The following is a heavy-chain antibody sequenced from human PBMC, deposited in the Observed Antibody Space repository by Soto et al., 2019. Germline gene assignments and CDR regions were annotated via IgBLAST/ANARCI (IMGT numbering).Heavy chain of an antibody. CDR2: IYYSGST. CDR3: ARGRFWESNTPFDY. J-gene: IGHJ4*02. CDR1: GGSISSYY. V-gene: IGHV4-59*01. Sequence: QVQLQESGPGLVKPSETLSLTCTVSGGSISSYYWSWIRQPTGKGLEWIGYIYYSGSTNYNPSLKSRVTISVDTSKNQFSLKLSSVTAADTAVYYCARGRFWESNTPFDYWGQGTLVTVSS. D-gene: IGHD3-10*01.